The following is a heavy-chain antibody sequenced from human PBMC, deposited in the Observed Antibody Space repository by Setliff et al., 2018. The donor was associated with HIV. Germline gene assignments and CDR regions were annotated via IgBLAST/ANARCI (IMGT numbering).Heavy chain of an antibody. J-gene: IGHJ6*02. CDR3: GRDMDV. CDR1: GFTFSNAW. CDR2: IKEDGSEQ. V-gene: IGHV3-7*04. Sequence: GGSLRLSCAASGFTFSNAWMSWVRQAPGKGLEWVANIKEDGSEQYYMDSVKGRFTISRDNAKNSLYLQMNSLRAEDTAVYYCGRDMDVWGQGTTVTVSS.